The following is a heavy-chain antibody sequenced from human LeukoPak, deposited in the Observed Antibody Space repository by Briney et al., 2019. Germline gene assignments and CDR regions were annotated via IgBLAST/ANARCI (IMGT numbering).Heavy chain of an antibody. D-gene: IGHD3-22*01. CDR1: GFTFSNAW. J-gene: IGHJ6*03. CDR2: IKSKTDGGTT. Sequence: GGSLRLSCAASGFTFSNAWMSWVRQAPGKGLEWVGRIKSKTDGGTTDYAAPVKGRFTISRDDSENTLYLQMNSLKTEDTAVYYCTTDTPYYYDSSGYYYYFYMDVWGKGTTVTVSS. V-gene: IGHV3-15*01. CDR3: TTDTPYYYDSSGYYYYFYMDV.